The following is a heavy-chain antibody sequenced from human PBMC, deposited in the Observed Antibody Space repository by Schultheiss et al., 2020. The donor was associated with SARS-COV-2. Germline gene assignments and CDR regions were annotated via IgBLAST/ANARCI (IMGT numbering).Heavy chain of an antibody. V-gene: IGHV4-38-2*01. J-gene: IGHJ4*02. CDR1: GYSISSGYY. Sequence: SQTLSLTCAVSGYSISSGYYWGWIRQPPGKGLEWIGNIYYSGSTNYNPSLKSRVTISVDTSKNQFSLKLSSVTAADTAVYYCARGLRWSGYYFDYWGQGTLVTVSS. CDR3: ARGLRWSGYYFDY. CDR2: IYYSGST. D-gene: IGHD3-3*01.